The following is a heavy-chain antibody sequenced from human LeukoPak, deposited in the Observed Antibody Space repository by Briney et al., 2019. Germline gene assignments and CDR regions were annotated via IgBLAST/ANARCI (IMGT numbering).Heavy chain of an antibody. CDR3: AREFHDSSGYTIDY. CDR2: ISYDGSNK. Sequence: GGSLRLSCAASGLTFSTYALHWVRQAPGKGLEWVAVISYDGSNKYYADSVKGRFTISRDNAKNSLYLQMNSLRAEDTAVYYCAREFHDSSGYTIDYWGQGTLVTVSS. D-gene: IGHD3-22*01. CDR1: GLTFSTYA. J-gene: IGHJ4*02. V-gene: IGHV3-30-3*01.